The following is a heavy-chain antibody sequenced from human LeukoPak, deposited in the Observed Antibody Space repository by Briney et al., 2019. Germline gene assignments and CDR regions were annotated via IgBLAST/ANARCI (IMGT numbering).Heavy chain of an antibody. J-gene: IGHJ4*02. D-gene: IGHD2-15*01. CDR1: GFTFSNAW. CDR3: TRGDYSPGPQGDY. Sequence: GGSLRPSCAASGFTFSNAWTSWVRQAPGKGLEWVGRIKSKTDGGTTDYAAPVKGRFTISRDDSKNTLYLQMNSLKTEDTAVYYCTRGDYSPGPQGDYWGQGTLVTVSS. V-gene: IGHV3-15*01. CDR2: IKSKTDGGTT.